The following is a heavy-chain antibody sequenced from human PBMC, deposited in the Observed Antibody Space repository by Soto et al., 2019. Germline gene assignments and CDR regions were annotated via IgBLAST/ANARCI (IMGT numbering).Heavy chain of an antibody. J-gene: IGHJ4*02. CDR3: AKFLGPVTAASEDY. D-gene: IGHD6-13*01. CDR2: ISYDGNIK. Sequence: LRLSCAASGFTFSNFGMHWVRQAPGKGLEWVASISYDGNIKYSADSVKGRFTISRDNSKNTLYLQMNSLRSEDTAVYYCAKFLGPVTAASEDYWCQGPLVTGSS. V-gene: IGHV3-30*18. CDR1: GFTFSNFG.